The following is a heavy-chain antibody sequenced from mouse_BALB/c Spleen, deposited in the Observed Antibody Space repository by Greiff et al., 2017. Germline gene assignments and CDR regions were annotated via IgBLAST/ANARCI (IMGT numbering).Heavy chain of an antibody. V-gene: IGHV1-7*01. CDR3: ARAYYYGSSSDV. Sequence: QVQLKESGAELAKPGASVKMSCKASGYTFTSYWMHWVKQRPGQGLEWIGYINPSTGYTEYNQKFKDKATLTADKSSSTAYMQLSSLTSEDSAVYYCARAYYYGSSSDVWGAGTTVTVSS. J-gene: IGHJ1*01. D-gene: IGHD1-1*01. CDR1: GYTFTSYW. CDR2: INPSTGYT.